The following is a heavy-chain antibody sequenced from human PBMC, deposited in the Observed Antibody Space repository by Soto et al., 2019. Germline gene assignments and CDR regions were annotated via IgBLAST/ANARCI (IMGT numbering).Heavy chain of an antibody. D-gene: IGHD2-21*02. Sequence: QVQLQQWGTGLLMASETLFLTCGVDGGSFSGYYWSWIGQPPGKGLEWIGEINHGGTTNYNPSLKSRVTISADTSKKQFSQRLTSATAADTAVYYFAREKHPVLVTPTLRGHWFHPWGQGTLVTISS. CDR2: INHGGTT. CDR1: GGSFSGYY. J-gene: IGHJ5*02. V-gene: IGHV4-34*01. CDR3: AREKHPVLVTPTLRGHWFHP.